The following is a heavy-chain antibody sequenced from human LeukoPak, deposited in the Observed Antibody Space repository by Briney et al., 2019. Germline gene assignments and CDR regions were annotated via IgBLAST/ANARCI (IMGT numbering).Heavy chain of an antibody. J-gene: IGHJ4*02. CDR3: ARDSIRCSGGSCYRNLDY. V-gene: IGHV4-59*01. D-gene: IGHD2-15*01. CDR1: GGSSSSYY. CDR2: IYYSGST. Sequence: SETLSLTCTVSGGSSSSYYWSWIRQPPGKGLEWIGYIYYSGSTNYHPSLKSRVTISVDTSKNQFSLKLSSVTAADTAVYYCARDSIRCSGGSCYRNLDYWGQGTLVTVSS.